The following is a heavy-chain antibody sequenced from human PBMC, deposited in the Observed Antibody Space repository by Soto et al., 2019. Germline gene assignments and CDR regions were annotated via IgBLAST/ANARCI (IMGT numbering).Heavy chain of an antibody. J-gene: IGHJ6*02. CDR2: ISSSSSTI. CDR1: GFTFSRYS. CDR3: AREDYYYDSSPKYGMDV. D-gene: IGHD3-22*01. Sequence: EVQLVESGGGLVQPGGSLRLSCAASGFTFSRYSMNWVGQAPGKGLEWVSYISSSSSTIYYADSVKGRFTISRDNAKNSLYLQMNSLRAEDTAVYYCAREDYYYDSSPKYGMDVWGQGTTVTVSS. V-gene: IGHV3-48*01.